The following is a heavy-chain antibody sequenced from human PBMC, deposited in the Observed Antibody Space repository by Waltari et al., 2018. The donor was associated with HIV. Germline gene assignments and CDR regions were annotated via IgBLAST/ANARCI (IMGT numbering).Heavy chain of an antibody. V-gene: IGHV4-34*01. CDR2: INHSGST. Sequence: QVQLPQWGAGLLKPSETLSLTCAVYGGSFSGYYWSWIRQPPGTGLEWIGEINHSGSTNYNPSLKSRVTISVDTSKNQFSLKLSSVTAADTAVYYCARSTSIVGATTLRYWGQGTLVTVSS. CDR3: ARSTSIVGATTLRY. D-gene: IGHD1-26*01. CDR1: GGSFSGYY. J-gene: IGHJ4*02.